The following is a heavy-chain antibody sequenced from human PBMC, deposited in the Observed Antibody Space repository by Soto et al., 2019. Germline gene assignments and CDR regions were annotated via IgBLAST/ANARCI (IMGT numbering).Heavy chain of an antibody. CDR1: GFTFSSYS. J-gene: IGHJ3*02. CDR3: ARDLSEVTRLRRGDAFDI. D-gene: IGHD2-21*02. CDR2: ISSSSSYI. Sequence: EVQLVESGGGLVKPGGSLRLSCAASGFTFSSYSMNWVRQAPGKGLEWVSSISSSSSYIYYADSVKGRFTISRDNAKNSLYLQINSLRAEDTAVYYCARDLSEVTRLRRGDAFDIWGQGTMVTVSS. V-gene: IGHV3-21*01.